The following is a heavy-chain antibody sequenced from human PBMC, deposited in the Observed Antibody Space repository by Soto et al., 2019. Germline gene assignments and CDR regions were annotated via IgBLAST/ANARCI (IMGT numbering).Heavy chain of an antibody. V-gene: IGHV3-23*01. J-gene: IGHJ4*02. Sequence: EVQLLESGGGLVQPGGSLRLSCASSGFTFSNYDMTWVRQAPGKGLEWVSTIRRSSSSTYYADYVKGRFTLSRDNSKNNLYLQMDSLSAEDTSVYDCAKRDCSRTTCIFGGPAFDDCGQGTLVSVSS. CDR2: IRRSSSST. CDR1: GFTFSNYD. D-gene: IGHD2-2*01. CDR3: AKRDCSRTTCIFGGPAFDD.